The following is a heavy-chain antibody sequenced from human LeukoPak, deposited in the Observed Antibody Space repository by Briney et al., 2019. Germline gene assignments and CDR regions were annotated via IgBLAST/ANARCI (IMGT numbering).Heavy chain of an antibody. CDR2: IIPIFGTA. CDR3: ARHNWNYGWFDP. J-gene: IGHJ5*02. V-gene: IGHV1-69*05. Sequence: SVKVSCQASGGTFISYAISWGRQAPGQRLEWMGRIIPIFGTANYAQKFQGRVTITTDESTSTAYMELSSLRSEDAAVYYCARHNWNYGWFDPWGQGTLVTVSS. CDR1: GGTFISYA. D-gene: IGHD1-7*01.